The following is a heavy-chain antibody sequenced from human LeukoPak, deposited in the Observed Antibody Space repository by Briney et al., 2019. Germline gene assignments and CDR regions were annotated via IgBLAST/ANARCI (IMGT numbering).Heavy chain of an antibody. V-gene: IGHV4-39*07. CDR3: AREGGFYCNGGSCYATGNDAFDI. Sequence: SETLSLTCTVSGGSISSRNYYWGWIRQPPGKGLEWIGTIYYSGSTYYNPSLKSRVTISVDTSKNQFSLKLSSVTAADTTVYYCAREGGFYCNGGSCYATGNDAFDIWGQGTRVTVSS. CDR2: IYYSGST. J-gene: IGHJ3*02. CDR1: GGSISSRNYY. D-gene: IGHD2-15*01.